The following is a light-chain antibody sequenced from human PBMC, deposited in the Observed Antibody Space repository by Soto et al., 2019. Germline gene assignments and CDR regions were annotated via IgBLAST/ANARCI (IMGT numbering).Light chain of an antibody. Sequence: EIQLTQSPSTLSASVGDRVTITCRASQSISSWLAWYQQKPGQPPRLLIYDASTRATATPERFSGSGSGTDFTLTISRLEPEDFAVYYCHQYDTIVQTFGQGTKVDNK. CDR1: QSISSW. J-gene: IGKJ1*01. CDR2: DAS. V-gene: IGKV1-5*01. CDR3: HQYDTIVQT.